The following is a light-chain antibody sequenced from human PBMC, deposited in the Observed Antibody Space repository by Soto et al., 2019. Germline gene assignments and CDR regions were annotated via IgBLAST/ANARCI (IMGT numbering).Light chain of an antibody. V-gene: IGKV1-39*01. Sequence: DIQMTQSPSSLPASVGDRVTITSRASQSISSYLNWYQQKPGKAPKLLIYAASSLQSGVPSRLSGSGSGTDFTLTIRRLEPENSAVYYCQQYGSSGTFGQGTKVDIK. CDR3: QQYGSSGT. CDR2: AAS. J-gene: IGKJ1*01. CDR1: QSISSY.